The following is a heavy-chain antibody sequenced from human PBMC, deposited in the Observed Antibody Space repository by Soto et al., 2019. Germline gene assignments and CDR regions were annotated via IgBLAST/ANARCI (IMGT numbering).Heavy chain of an antibody. D-gene: IGHD3-22*01. J-gene: IGHJ3*02. CDR1: RYCLSHHY. Sequence: XSVNVSCHGCRYCLSHHYSGLVRQAPGQGLEWMGWVTPNTGGTNYAQRFHGRVTMTRDTSITTAYMELSSLRSDDTALFYCATIDSGGYYGNALDIWGQGTMVTVSS. CDR3: ATIDSGGYYGNALDI. V-gene: IGHV1-2*02. CDR2: VTPNTGGT.